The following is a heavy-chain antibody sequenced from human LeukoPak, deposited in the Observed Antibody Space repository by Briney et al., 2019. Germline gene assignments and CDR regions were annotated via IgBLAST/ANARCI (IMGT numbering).Heavy chain of an antibody. CDR1: GGSLSSYY. J-gene: IGHJ3*02. D-gene: IGHD6-13*01. V-gene: IGHV4-59*01. Sequence: SETLSLTCTVCGGSLSSYYWSWIRQPPGKGLAWIGYIYYSGSTNYNPSLKSRVTISVDTSKNQFSLKLSSVTAADTAVYYCARVSSSWYWNDAFDIWGQGTMVTVSS. CDR2: IYYSGST. CDR3: ARVSSSWYWNDAFDI.